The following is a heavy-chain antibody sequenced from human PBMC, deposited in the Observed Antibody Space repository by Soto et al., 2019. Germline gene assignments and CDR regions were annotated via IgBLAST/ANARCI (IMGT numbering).Heavy chain of an antibody. CDR1: GFTFSSYS. Sequence: EVQLVESGGGLVKPGGSLRLSCAASGFTFSSYSMNWVRQAPGKGLEWVSSISSSSSYIYYADSVKGRFTISRDTAKNSRYLQRNSLRAEDTAVYYCARCGHSSGWYYFDYWGQGTLVTVSS. CDR3: ARCGHSSGWYYFDY. V-gene: IGHV3-21*01. D-gene: IGHD6-19*01. CDR2: ISSSSSYI. J-gene: IGHJ4*02.